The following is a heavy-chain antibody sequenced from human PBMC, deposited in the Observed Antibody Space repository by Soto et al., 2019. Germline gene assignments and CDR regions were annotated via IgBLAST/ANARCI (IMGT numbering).Heavy chain of an antibody. D-gene: IGHD3-22*01. Sequence: PGGSLRLSCAVSGFTFSHYALIWVRQAPGKGLEWVAGISGSGFRTDYADSVKGRLTITRDNSKNTLYLQMNSLRAEDTAVYYCARVTSPRYYYDSSGYSPRGVPDYWGQGTLVTVSS. CDR2: ISGSGFRT. CDR1: GFTFSHYA. J-gene: IGHJ4*02. CDR3: ARVTSPRYYYDSSGYSPRGVPDY. V-gene: IGHV3-23*01.